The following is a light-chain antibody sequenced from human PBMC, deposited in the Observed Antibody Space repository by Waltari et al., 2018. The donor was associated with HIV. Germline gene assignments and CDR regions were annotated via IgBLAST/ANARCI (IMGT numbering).Light chain of an antibody. CDR2: AAS. J-gene: IGKJ5*01. Sequence: DIQMTQSPSSLSASVGDRVTITCRASQSIDTYLNWYQQTPGKAPKLLILAASNLQGGVPSRFSGSGSGTDFTLTVNSLQPEDFATYYCQQTYRTPQTFGQGTRLAI. CDR1: QSIDTY. V-gene: IGKV1-39*01. CDR3: QQTYRTPQT.